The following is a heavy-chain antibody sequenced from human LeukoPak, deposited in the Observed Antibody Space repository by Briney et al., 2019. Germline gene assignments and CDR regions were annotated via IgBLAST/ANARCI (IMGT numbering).Heavy chain of an antibody. D-gene: IGHD1-26*01. J-gene: IGHJ6*03. Sequence: TSSETLSLTCTVSGGSISSYYWSWIRQPAGKGLEWIGRIYTSGSTNDNPSLKSRFTMSVDTSKNQFSLKLSSVTAADTAVYYCARDQGSGSYPYYYYYMDVWGKGTTVTVSS. V-gene: IGHV4-4*07. CDR1: GGSISSYY. CDR3: ARDQGSGSYPYYYYYMDV. CDR2: IYTSGST.